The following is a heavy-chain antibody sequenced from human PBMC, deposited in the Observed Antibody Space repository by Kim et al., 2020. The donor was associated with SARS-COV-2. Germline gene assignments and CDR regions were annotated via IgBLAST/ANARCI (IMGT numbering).Heavy chain of an antibody. CDR3: ARDGVTAAGDYDGMDP. Sequence: SETLSLTCTVSGGSISSSSYYWAWIRQPPGKGLEWIGSIFYSGSTYYRPSLKSRITISVDTSKNQFSPKLSSVTAADTAVYYCARDGVTAAGDYDGMDPWGQGTPVTVSS. V-gene: IGHV4-39*07. CDR1: GGSISSSSYY. J-gene: IGHJ6*02. D-gene: IGHD3-16*01. CDR2: IFYSGST.